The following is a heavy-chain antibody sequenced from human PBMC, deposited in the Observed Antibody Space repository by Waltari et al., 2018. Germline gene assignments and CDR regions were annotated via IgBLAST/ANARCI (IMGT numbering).Heavy chain of an antibody. V-gene: IGHV4-59*01. J-gene: IGHJ6*03. CDR1: GGSISSYY. CDR3: ARASVECSSTSCLDYYYYYYMDV. D-gene: IGHD2-2*01. Sequence: QVQLQESGPGLVKPSETLSLTCTVSGGSISSYYWSWIRQPPGKGLEWIGYIYYSGSTNYHPSLKSRVTISVDTSKNQFSLKLSSVTAADTAVYYCARASVECSSTSCLDYYYYYYMDVWGKGTTVTVSS. CDR2: IYYSGST.